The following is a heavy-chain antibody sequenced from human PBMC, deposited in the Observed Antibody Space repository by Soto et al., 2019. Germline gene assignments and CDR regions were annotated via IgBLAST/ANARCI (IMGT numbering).Heavy chain of an antibody. CDR1: GFTFSSYD. V-gene: IGHV3-13*01. Sequence: GGSLRLSCAASGFTFSSYDMHWVRQATGKGLEWVSAIGTAGDTYYPGSVKGRFTISRENAKNSLYLQMNSLRAEDTAVYYCARAWGATDYYYYYGMDVWGQGTTVTVSS. CDR3: ARAWGATDYYYYYGMDV. D-gene: IGHD1-26*01. J-gene: IGHJ6*02. CDR2: IGTAGDT.